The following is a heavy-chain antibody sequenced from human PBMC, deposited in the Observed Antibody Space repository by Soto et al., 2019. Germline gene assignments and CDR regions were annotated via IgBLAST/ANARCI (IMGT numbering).Heavy chain of an antibody. Sequence: ASVKVSCKASGGAFSSYTISWVRQAPGQGLEWMGRIIPILGIANYAQKFQGRVTITADKSTSTAYMELSSLRSEDTAVYYCARDGYDFQGFDYWGQGTLVTVSS. CDR3: ARDGYDFQGFDY. CDR1: GGAFSSYT. CDR2: IIPILGIA. V-gene: IGHV1-69*04. J-gene: IGHJ4*02. D-gene: IGHD5-12*01.